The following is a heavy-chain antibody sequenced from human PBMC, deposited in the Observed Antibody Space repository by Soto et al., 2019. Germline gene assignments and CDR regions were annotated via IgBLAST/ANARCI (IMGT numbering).Heavy chain of an antibody. CDR2: INHSGST. D-gene: IGHD1-1*01. Sequence: SENLSLTCAVSGGSLSGCYRSGIRHPPGKGLEWIGEINHSGSTNYNPSLKSRVTISVDTSKNQFSLKLSSVTAADTVVYYCAELRYLFAYQGQRTPVPVSS. V-gene: IGHV4-34*01. CDR1: GGSLSGCY. CDR3: AELRYLFAY. J-gene: IGHJ4*02.